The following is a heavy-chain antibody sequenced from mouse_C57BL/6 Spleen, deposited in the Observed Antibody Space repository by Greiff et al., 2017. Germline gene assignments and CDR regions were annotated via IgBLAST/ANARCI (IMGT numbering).Heavy chain of an antibody. CDR3: ALITTVDD. CDR2: IDPSDSDT. CDR1: GYTFTSYW. D-gene: IGHD1-1*01. V-gene: IGHV1-52*01. Sequence: QVQLQQPGAELVRPGSSVKLSCKASGYTFTSYWMHWVKQRPIQGLEWIGNIDPSDSDTHYNQKFKDKATLTVDKSSSTAYMQLSSLTSEDSAVYYCALITTVDDWGQGTTLTVSS. J-gene: IGHJ2*01.